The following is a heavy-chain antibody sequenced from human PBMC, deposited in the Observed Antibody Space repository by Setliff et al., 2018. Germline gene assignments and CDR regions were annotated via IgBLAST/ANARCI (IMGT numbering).Heavy chain of an antibody. D-gene: IGHD3-3*01. V-gene: IGHV4-39*01. CDR3: ARIGHFDFWRGFGVGAFDL. CDR1: GASVSNVNYY. Sequence: KPSETLSLTCSVSGASVSNVNYYWGWIRQPPGKGLEWVASIYYSGKTYSNPSFKSRVTMSLDKSKNQFSLKLASVTAADTALYYCARIGHFDFWRGFGVGAFDLWGHGSVVTVS. J-gene: IGHJ3*01. CDR2: IYYSGKT.